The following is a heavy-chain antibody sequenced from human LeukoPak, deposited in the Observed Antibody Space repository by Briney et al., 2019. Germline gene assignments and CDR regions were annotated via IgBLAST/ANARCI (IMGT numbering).Heavy chain of an antibody. V-gene: IGHV3-21*01. CDR3: ARRGTQYYYDSSGYSLVGDY. J-gene: IGHJ4*02. D-gene: IGHD3-22*01. CDR2: ISSSSSYI. Sequence: GGSLRLSCAASGFTFSSYSMNWVRQAPGKGLEWVSSISSSSSYIYYADSVKGRFTISRDNAKNSLYLQMNSLRAEDTAVYYCARRGTQYYYDSSGYSLVGDYWGQGTLVTVSS. CDR1: GFTFSSYS.